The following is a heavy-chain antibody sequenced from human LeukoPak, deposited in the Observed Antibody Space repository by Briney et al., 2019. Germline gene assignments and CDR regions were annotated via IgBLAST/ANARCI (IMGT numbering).Heavy chain of an antibody. V-gene: IGHV3-30*04. Sequence: GGSLRLSCAASGFTFSSYAMHWVRQAPGKGLEWVAVISYDGSNKNYADSVKGRFTISRDNSKNTLYLQMNSLRVEDTAVYYCSRDGSEYYYDSTGHHDAFDIWGQGTMVTVSS. CDR1: GFTFSSYA. J-gene: IGHJ3*02. CDR3: SRDGSEYYYDSTGHHDAFDI. CDR2: ISYDGSNK. D-gene: IGHD3-22*01.